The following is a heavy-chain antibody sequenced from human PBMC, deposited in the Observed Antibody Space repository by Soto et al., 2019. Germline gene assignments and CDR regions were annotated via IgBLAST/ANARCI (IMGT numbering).Heavy chain of an antibody. Sequence: RILQPTRKGLEWIVYIYYSGSTNYTRARKSRVTISVDTSKNQFSLKLSSVTAADTAVYYCARGRQQLVKHPAFDIWGQGSMVT. V-gene: IGHV4-59*01. CDR2: IYYSGST. D-gene: IGHD6-13*01. J-gene: IGHJ3*02. CDR3: ARGRQQLVKHPAFDI.